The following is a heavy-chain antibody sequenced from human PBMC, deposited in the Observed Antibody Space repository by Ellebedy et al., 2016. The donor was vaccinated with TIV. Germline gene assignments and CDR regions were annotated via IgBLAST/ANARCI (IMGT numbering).Heavy chain of an antibody. CDR1: GGTFSSYA. V-gene: IGHV1-69*13. D-gene: IGHD1-14*01. J-gene: IGHJ6*02. CDR3: AKEHGHHAYYYYYGMDV. CDR2: IIPIFGTA. Sequence: SVKVSXXASGGTFSSYAISWVRQAPGQGLEWMGGIIPIFGTANYAQKFQGRVTITADESTSTAYMELSSLRSEDTAVYYCAKEHGHHAYYYYYGMDVWGQGTTVTVSS.